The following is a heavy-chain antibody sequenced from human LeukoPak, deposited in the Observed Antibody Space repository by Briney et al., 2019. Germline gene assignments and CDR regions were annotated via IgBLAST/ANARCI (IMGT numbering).Heavy chain of an antibody. Sequence: SETLSLTCAVSGASFSDYYWSWVRQSPGKGLEWIGEINHSGVTHYNPSLKSRVTMSADKSKNQFSLNLTSLTAADSAVYYCAKLSPRSGWGQGTLVTVSS. D-gene: IGHD2/OR15-2a*01. CDR2: INHSGVT. J-gene: IGHJ4*02. V-gene: IGHV4-34*01. CDR3: AKLSPRSG. CDR1: GASFSDYY.